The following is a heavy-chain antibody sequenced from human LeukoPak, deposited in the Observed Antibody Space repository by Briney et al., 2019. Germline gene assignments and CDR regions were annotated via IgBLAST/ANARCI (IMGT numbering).Heavy chain of an antibody. CDR2: IKQDGSDK. CDR1: GFTFSAYW. J-gene: IGHJ5*02. V-gene: IGHV3-7*01. D-gene: IGHD2-15*01. CDR3: ARSCSGGTCNFPKFEP. Sequence: GGSLRLSCAASGFTFSAYWMSWVRQAPGKGLEWVAHIKQDGSDKYYADSVGGRFTVSRDNAKNSLYLQMNSQRAEDTAVYYCARSCSGGTCNFPKFEPWGQGTLVTVSS.